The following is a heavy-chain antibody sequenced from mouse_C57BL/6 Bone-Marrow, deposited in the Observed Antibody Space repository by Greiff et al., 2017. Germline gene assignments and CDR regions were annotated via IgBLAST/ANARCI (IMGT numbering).Heavy chain of an antibody. V-gene: IGHV5-6*01. CDR2: ISSGGSYT. D-gene: IGHD2-1*01. J-gene: IGHJ3*01. Sequence: EVHLVESGGDLVKPGGSLKLSCAASGFTFSSYGMSWVRQTPDKRLEWVATISSGGSYTYYPDSVKGRFTISRDNAKNTLYLQRSSLKSEDTAMYYCARHLYYGKGTGTARFAYWGQGTLVTVSA. CDR1: GFTFSSYG. CDR3: ARHLYYGKGTGTARFAY.